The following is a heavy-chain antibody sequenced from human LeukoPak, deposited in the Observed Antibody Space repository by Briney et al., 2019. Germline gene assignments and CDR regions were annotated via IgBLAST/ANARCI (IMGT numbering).Heavy chain of an antibody. D-gene: IGHD1-26*01. Sequence: GRSLRLSCAASGFTFSSYAMHWVRQAPGKGLEWVAVISYDGSNKYYADSVKGRFTISRDNSKNTLYLQMNSLRAEDTAVYYCAGDRDSGSYCDYWGQGTLVTVSS. CDR3: AGDRDSGSYCDY. V-gene: IGHV3-30*04. CDR2: ISYDGSNK. J-gene: IGHJ4*02. CDR1: GFTFSSYA.